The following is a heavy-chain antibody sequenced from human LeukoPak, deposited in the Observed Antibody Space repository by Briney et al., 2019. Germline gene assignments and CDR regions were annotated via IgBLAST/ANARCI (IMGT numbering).Heavy chain of an antibody. CDR3: AKFSSSWSYFDY. D-gene: IGHD6-13*01. J-gene: IGHJ4*02. Sequence: SETLSLTCTVSSGSISIYYWSWIRQPPGKGLEWVGYIYYSGSDNYNPSLKSRVTISVDTSKNQFSLKLSSVTAADTAVYYCAKFSSSWSYFDYWGQGTLVTVSS. CDR1: SGSISIYY. CDR2: IYYSGSD. V-gene: IGHV4-59*01.